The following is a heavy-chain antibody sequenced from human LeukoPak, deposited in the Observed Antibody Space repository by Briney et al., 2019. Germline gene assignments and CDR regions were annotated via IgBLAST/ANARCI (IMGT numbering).Heavy chain of an antibody. Sequence: SETLSLTCTVSGGSISSYYWSWIRQPPGKGLEWIGYIYYSGSTNYNPSLKSRVTISVDTSKNQFSLKLSSVTAADTAVYYCARSGSTSPWWSDPWGQGTLVTVSS. J-gene: IGHJ5*02. CDR2: IYYSGST. CDR3: ARSGSTSPWWSDP. V-gene: IGHV4-59*01. D-gene: IGHD2-2*01. CDR1: GGSISSYY.